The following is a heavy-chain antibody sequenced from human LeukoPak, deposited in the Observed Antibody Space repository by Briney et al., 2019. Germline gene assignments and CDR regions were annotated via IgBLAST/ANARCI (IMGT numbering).Heavy chain of an antibody. CDR2: INPNSGGT. Sequence: ASVKVSCKASGYTFTGYYMHWVRQAPGQGLEWMGWINPNSGGTTYAQKFQGRVTMTRDTSISTAYMELSRLRSDDTAVYYCARDWYYYDSSGYYYGYFDYWGQGTLVTVSS. D-gene: IGHD3-22*01. CDR1: GYTFTGYY. J-gene: IGHJ4*02. V-gene: IGHV1-2*02. CDR3: ARDWYYYDSSGYYYGYFDY.